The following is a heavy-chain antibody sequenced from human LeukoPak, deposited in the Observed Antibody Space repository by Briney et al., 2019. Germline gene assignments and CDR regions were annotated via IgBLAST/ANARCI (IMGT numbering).Heavy chain of an antibody. J-gene: IGHJ4*02. D-gene: IGHD4/OR15-4a*01. CDR3: ATDQIDSGGSKPPFDY. V-gene: IGHV3-23*03. CDR2: IYSGGST. CDR1: GFTFSSYA. Sequence: GGSLRLSCAASGFTFSSYAMSWVRQAPGKGLEWVSVIYSGGSTYYANSVKGRFTISRDNAKNSLYLQMNSLGAEDTAVYYCATDQIDSGGSKPPFDYWGQGTLVTVSS.